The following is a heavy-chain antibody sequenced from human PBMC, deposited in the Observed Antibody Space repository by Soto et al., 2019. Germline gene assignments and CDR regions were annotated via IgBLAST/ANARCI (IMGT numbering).Heavy chain of an antibody. Sequence: ASVKVSCKASGYTFTSYYMHWVRQAPGQGLEWMGIINPSGGSTSYAQKFQGRVTMTRDTSTSTVYMELSSLRSEDTAVYYCARDVPALLDYDFRSPPAYYYYGMDVWGQGPTVTVSS. J-gene: IGHJ6*02. V-gene: IGHV1-46*01. D-gene: IGHD3-3*01. CDR3: ARDVPALLDYDFRSPPAYYYYGMDV. CDR1: GYTFTSYY. CDR2: INPSGGST.